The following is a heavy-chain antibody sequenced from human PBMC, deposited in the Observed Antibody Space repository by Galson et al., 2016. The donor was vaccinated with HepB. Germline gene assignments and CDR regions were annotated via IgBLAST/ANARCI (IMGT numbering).Heavy chain of an antibody. J-gene: IGHJ4*02. CDR3: VQDSDTGWSYPYY. CDR1: GFNFKNYG. Sequence: SLRLSCAGSGFNFKNYGMHWVRQAPGKGLEWVAVIFHDGSELYYADSVKGRFTISRDNSKNTVDLQMNSLRVEDTAVYSCVQDSDTGWSYPYYWGQGSLVTVSS. D-gene: IGHD2-15*01. CDR2: IFHDGSEL. V-gene: IGHV3-33*06.